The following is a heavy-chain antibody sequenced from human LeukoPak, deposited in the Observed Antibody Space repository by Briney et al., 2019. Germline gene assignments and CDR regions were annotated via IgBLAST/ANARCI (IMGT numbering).Heavy chain of an antibody. CDR2: ISDNGGTT. J-gene: IGHJ4*02. Sequence: GGSLRLSCAASGFTFSDYTMSWVRQAPGKGLEWLSGISDNGGTTYYADSVKGRFTISRDNSRNTLYLQMNSLRADDTAVYYCARPNPAFGYWGQGTLVTVSS. CDR3: ARPNPAFGY. V-gene: IGHV3-23*01. CDR1: GFTFSDYT. D-gene: IGHD1-14*01.